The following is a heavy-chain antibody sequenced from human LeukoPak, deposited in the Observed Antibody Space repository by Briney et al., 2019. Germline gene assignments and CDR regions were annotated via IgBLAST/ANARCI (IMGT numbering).Heavy chain of an antibody. Sequence: GGSLRLSCAASGFTFNSYAMSWVRQAPEKGLEWVATISGSGGGTYYADSVKGRFTISRDNSKNTLYLQVSSLRAEDTAVYYCVKEAGDSYYYYYGMDVWGQGTTVTVSS. J-gene: IGHJ6*02. CDR3: VKEAGDSYYYYYGMDV. D-gene: IGHD2-21*02. CDR2: ISGSGGGT. CDR1: GFTFNSYA. V-gene: IGHV3-23*01.